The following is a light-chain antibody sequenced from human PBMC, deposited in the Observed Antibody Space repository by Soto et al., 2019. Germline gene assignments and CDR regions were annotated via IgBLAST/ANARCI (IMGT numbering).Light chain of an antibody. V-gene: IGLV2-14*03. Sequence: QSALTQPASVSGSPGQSITISCTGSTSDVGGYDYVSWYQQHPGKDPKLMIYDVSNRPSGVSNRFSGSKSGNTASLTISGLQAEDEADYYCSSSTISRTLLFGGGTKLTVL. CDR2: DVS. CDR1: TSDVGGYDY. J-gene: IGLJ2*01. CDR3: SSSTISRTLL.